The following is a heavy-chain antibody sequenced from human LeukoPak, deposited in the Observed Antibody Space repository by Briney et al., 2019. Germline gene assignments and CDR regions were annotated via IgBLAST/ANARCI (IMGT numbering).Heavy chain of an antibody. J-gene: IGHJ1*01. CDR3: ARALNPPTYYYDSSGYSDLYFQH. CDR1: GYTFTSYG. CDR2: ISAYNGNT. D-gene: IGHD3-22*01. V-gene: IGHV1-18*01. Sequence: ASVKVSCKASGYTFTSYGISRVRQAPGQGLEWMGWISAYNGNTNYAQKLQGRVTMTTDTSTSTAYMELRSLRSDDTAVYYCARALNPPTYYYDSSGYSDLYFQHWGQGTLVTVSS.